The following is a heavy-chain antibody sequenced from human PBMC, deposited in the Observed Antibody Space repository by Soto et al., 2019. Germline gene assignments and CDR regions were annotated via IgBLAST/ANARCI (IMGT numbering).Heavy chain of an antibody. CDR1: GYTFTNYG. CDR2: ISAYNGNT. CDR3: ARVSDSRYFDWFIAY. D-gene: IGHD3-9*01. J-gene: IGHJ4*02. V-gene: IGHV1-18*01. Sequence: ASLKVSCKASGYTFTNYGISWVRQAPGQGLEWMGWISAYNGNTKYAQKLQGRVTMTTDTSTSTAYMELRSLRSDDTALYYCARVSDSRYFDWFIAYWGQGTLVTAPQ.